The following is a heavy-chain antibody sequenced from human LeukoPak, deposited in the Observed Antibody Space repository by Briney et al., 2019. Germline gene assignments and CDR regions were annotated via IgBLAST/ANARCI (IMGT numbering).Heavy chain of an antibody. CDR2: ITGSGGST. CDR1: GFDFSSYA. CDR3: GKDEQGFGMQTSH. Sequence: GGSLRLSCAASGFDFSSYAVSWVRQAPGKGLEWVSAITGSGGSTYYADSVKGRFTDSRDNPRNTLYLQMNSLRAEDTAVYYCGKDEQGFGMQTSHWGQGTLVTVSS. D-gene: IGHD1-14*01. J-gene: IGHJ4*02. V-gene: IGHV3-23*01.